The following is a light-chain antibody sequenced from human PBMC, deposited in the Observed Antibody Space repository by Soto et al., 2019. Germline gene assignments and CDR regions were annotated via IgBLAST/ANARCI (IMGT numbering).Light chain of an antibody. Sequence: EIVLTQSPGTLSLSPGERATLSCRASQSVSSIYLAWYQQKPGQAPRLLIYGASSRATGIPDRFSGSGSGTDFTLPISSLEPEDFAVYYCQQYGSSPPYTFGQGTKLEIK. V-gene: IGKV3-20*01. CDR2: GAS. CDR3: QQYGSSPPYT. J-gene: IGKJ2*01. CDR1: QSVSSIY.